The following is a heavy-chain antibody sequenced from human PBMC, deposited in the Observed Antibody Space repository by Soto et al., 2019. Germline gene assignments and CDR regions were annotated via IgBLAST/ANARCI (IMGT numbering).Heavy chain of an antibody. CDR1: GFTFSNYW. D-gene: IGHD3-16*01. Sequence: EVQLMESGGGLVQPGGSLRLSCAASGFTFSNYWMHWVRQAPGEGLVWVSRINFYGTTTNYADSVKGRFTVSRDNARNTLYLQMNSLRAEETAIYYCARGGLHAYYQDTWGQGILVTVSS. V-gene: IGHV3-74*01. J-gene: IGHJ5*02. CDR2: INFYGTTT. CDR3: ARGGLHAYYQDT.